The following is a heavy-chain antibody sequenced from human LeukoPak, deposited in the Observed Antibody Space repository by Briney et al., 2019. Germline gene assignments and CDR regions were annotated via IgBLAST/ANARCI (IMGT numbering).Heavy chain of an antibody. CDR1: GFDFSSYG. CDR3: ARVVDHDYGDYYLDY. V-gene: IGHV3-23*01. D-gene: IGHD4-17*01. J-gene: IGHJ4*02. CDR2: ISGRDGTT. Sequence: GGSLRLSCEASGFDFSSYGMNWVRQAPGKGLEWVAAISGRDGTTYYADSVKGRLTISRDNSKNTQYLQMNSLRAEDTAVYYCARVVDHDYGDYYLDYWGQGTLVTVSS.